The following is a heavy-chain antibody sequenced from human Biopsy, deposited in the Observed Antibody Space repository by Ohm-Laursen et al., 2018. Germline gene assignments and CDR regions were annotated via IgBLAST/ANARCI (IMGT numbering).Heavy chain of an antibody. CDR3: AREGDDSSGYTPHYFDY. V-gene: IGHV3-33*01. D-gene: IGHD3-22*01. J-gene: IGHJ4*02. CDR1: GFTLSSYG. Sequence: SLRLSCAASGFTLSSYGMHWVRQAPGKGLEWVAAIWYDGSNKNYADSVKGRFTISRDGPKNTLYLQMNSLRAEDTAVYYCAREGDDSSGYTPHYFDYWGQGTLVTVSS. CDR2: IWYDGSNK.